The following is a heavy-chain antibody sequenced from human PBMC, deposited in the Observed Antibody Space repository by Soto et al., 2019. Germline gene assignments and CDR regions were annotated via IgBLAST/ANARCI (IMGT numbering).Heavy chain of an antibody. J-gene: IGHJ5*02. Sequence: SETLPLTCTVSGGSINNYYWTLIRQPPGMGLEWIGYVYYTGTTSYNPSLKSRVTISIDGSKNQISLKLSSVTAGDTAFYYCARLGGYYHSLDTWGQGTLVTVSS. V-gene: IGHV4-59*08. D-gene: IGHD3-22*01. CDR3: ARLGGYYHSLDT. CDR2: VYYTGTT. CDR1: GGSINNYY.